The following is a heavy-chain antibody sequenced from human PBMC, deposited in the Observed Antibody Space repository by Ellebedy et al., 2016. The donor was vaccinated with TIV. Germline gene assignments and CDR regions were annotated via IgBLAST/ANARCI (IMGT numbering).Heavy chain of an antibody. V-gene: IGHV4-59*01. Sequence: MPSETLSLTCTVSGGSMSSYYWNWIRQPPGKGLEWIGYTYYSGSTNYNPSLKRRVTISIDTSKNQFSLKLSSVTAADTAVYYCARGGGGLGWFGEFLFDYWGQGTLVTVSS. CDR2: TYYSGST. D-gene: IGHD3-10*01. CDR1: GGSMSSYY. J-gene: IGHJ4*02. CDR3: ARGGGGLGWFGEFLFDY.